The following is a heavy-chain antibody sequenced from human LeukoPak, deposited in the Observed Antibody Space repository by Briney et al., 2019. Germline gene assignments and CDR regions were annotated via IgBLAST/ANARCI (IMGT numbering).Heavy chain of an antibody. CDR3: ARVGARQILEY. CDR1: EFTFSSYW. J-gene: IGHJ4*02. CDR2: IKQDGGEK. V-gene: IGHV3-7*01. D-gene: IGHD4-17*01. Sequence: GGSLRLSCAASEFTFSSYWMSWVRQAPGKGLEWVADIKQDGGEKYYLDSVKGRFTVSRDNAKNSLYLQMSSLRAEDTAVYYCARVGARQILEYWGQGTLVTVSS.